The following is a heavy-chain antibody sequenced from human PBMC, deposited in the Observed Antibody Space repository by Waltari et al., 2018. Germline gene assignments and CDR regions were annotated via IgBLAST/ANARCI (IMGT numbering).Heavy chain of an antibody. J-gene: IGHJ6*02. Sequence: QVQLVQSGAEVKKPGSSVKVSCKASGGTFSSYAISWVRQAPGQGLEWMGGIIPIFGTANYAQKFQGRVTITTDESTSTAYMELSSLRSEDTAVYYCARMELRRHYYYYYGMDVWGQGTTVTVSS. V-gene: IGHV1-69*05. D-gene: IGHD1-26*01. CDR3: ARMELRRHYYYYYGMDV. CDR1: GGTFSSYA. CDR2: IIPIFGTA.